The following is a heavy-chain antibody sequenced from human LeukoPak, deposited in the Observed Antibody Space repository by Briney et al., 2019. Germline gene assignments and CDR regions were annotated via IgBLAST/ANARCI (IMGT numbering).Heavy chain of an antibody. V-gene: IGHV3-53*01. Sequence: WGSLRLSCAASGFTVSSNYLSWVRQAPGKGLECVSVIYIGGNKYYADSVKGRFTISRDNSKNTLFLQMNSLRAEDTAVYYCARRGDGGRAFDYWGQGTLVTVSS. J-gene: IGHJ4*02. CDR3: ARRGDGGRAFDY. CDR2: IYIGGNK. CDR1: GFTVSSNY. D-gene: IGHD4-23*01.